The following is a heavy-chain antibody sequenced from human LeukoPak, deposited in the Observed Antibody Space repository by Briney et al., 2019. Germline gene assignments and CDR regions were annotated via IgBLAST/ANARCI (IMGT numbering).Heavy chain of an antibody. CDR3: ARTSSGYYGDAFDY. CDR1: GGSISSYY. V-gene: IGHV4-4*07. Sequence: PSETLSLTCTVSGGSISSYYWNWIRQPAEKGLEWIGRIYTSGSTNYNPSLKSRVTMSVDTSKNQFSLKLSSVTAADTAVYYCARTSSGYYGDAFDYWGQGTLVTVSS. D-gene: IGHD3-22*01. CDR2: IYTSGST. J-gene: IGHJ4*02.